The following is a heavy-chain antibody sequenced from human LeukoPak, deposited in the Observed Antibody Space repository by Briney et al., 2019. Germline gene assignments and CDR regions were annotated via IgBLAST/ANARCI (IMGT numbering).Heavy chain of an antibody. Sequence: SETLSLTCTVSGGSLSSSSYYWGWVRQPPGKGLEWIGSIYYSGRTYYNPSLKSRVTISVDTSKDQFSLKLRSVTAADTAVYYCARDAYDFWSGYLKATLDYWGQGTLVTVSS. CDR1: GGSLSSSSYY. D-gene: IGHD3-3*01. J-gene: IGHJ4*02. CDR2: IYYSGRT. V-gene: IGHV4-39*02. CDR3: ARDAYDFWSGYLKATLDY.